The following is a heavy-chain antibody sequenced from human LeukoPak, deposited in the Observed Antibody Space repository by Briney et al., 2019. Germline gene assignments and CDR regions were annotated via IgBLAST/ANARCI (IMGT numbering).Heavy chain of an antibody. J-gene: IGHJ4*02. CDR1: GGSFSGYY. CDR3: ARHWRVGTMVRAPFDY. CDR2: INHSGST. D-gene: IGHD3-10*01. Sequence: SETLSLTCAVYGGSFSGYYWSWIRQPPGKGLEWIGEINHSGSTNYNPSLKSRVTISVDTSKNQFSLKLSSVTAADTAVYYCARHWRVGTMVRAPFDYWGQGTLVTVSS. V-gene: IGHV4-34*01.